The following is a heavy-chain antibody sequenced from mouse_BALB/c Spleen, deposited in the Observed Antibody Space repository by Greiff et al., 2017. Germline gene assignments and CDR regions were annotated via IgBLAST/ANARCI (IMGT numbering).Heavy chain of an antibody. Sequence: VQLQQSGPELVKPGASMKISCKASGYSFTGYTMNWVKQGHGKNLEWIGLINPYNGGTSYNQKFKGKAKLTVDKSSSTAYMELLSLTSEDSAVYYGASGRWSYYYAMDYWGQGTSVTVSS. CDR1: GYSFTGYT. CDR3: ASGRWSYYYAMDY. J-gene: IGHJ4*01. V-gene: IGHV1-18*01. D-gene: IGHD2-3*01. CDR2: INPYNGGT.